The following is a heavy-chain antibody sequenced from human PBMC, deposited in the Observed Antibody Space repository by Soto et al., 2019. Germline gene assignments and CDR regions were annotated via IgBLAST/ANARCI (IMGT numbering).Heavy chain of an antibody. Sequence: ASVKVSWKASGYNFIRYYIHWLRQAPGQGLEWLGIITPGASRTIYAQKFQGRVTITTDTSTSTVYMDLRSLRSEDAAAYYCARERRFASGSTGGNYYGMDVWGQGTTVTVSS. CDR1: GYNFIRYY. CDR2: ITPGASRT. J-gene: IGHJ6*02. CDR3: ARERRFASGSTGGNYYGMDV. D-gene: IGHD3-10*01. V-gene: IGHV1-46*01.